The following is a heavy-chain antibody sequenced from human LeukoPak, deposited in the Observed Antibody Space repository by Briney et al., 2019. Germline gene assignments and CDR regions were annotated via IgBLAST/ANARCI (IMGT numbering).Heavy chain of an antibody. Sequence: SETLSLTCAVYGGSFSGYYWSWIRQPPGKGLEWIGEINHSGSTNYNPSLKSRVTISVDTSKNQFSLKLSSVTAADTAVYYCARGRGSRHPENDYSGQGTLVTVSS. V-gene: IGHV4-34*01. CDR2: INHSGST. D-gene: IGHD6-13*01. CDR1: GGSFSGYY. CDR3: ARGRGSRHPENDY. J-gene: IGHJ4*02.